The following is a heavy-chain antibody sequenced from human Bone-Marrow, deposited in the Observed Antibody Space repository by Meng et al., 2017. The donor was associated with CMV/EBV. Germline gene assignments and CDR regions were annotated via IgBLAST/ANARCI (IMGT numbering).Heavy chain of an antibody. CDR1: GGSIGIGSYY. V-gene: IGHV4-61*02. Sequence: QGQLQPWGAGPLKPSEPLSLTCTVSGGSIGIGSYYWSWIRQPAGKGLEWIGRIYTSGSTNYNPSLKSRVTISVDTSKNQFSLKLSSVTAADTAVYYCARGSGDGYNLGWFDPWGQGTLVTVSS. CDR3: ARGSGDGYNLGWFDP. CDR2: IYTSGST. J-gene: IGHJ5*02. D-gene: IGHD5-24*01.